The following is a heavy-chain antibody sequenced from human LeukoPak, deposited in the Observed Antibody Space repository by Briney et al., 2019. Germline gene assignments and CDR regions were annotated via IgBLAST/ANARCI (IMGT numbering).Heavy chain of an antibody. CDR1: GYTFSNYW. CDR3: ARLTWDQYFFDF. J-gene: IGHJ4*01. V-gene: IGHV5-51*01. D-gene: IGHD1-26*01. Sequence: GESLKISCRGSGYTFSNYWIGWVRQMPGKGLEWMAIIYPGDSDRRYGPSFQGQVTISADRSIRTAYLRWSSLKASDTAIYYCARLTWDQYFFDFWGQGTQVTVPS. CDR2: IYPGDSDR.